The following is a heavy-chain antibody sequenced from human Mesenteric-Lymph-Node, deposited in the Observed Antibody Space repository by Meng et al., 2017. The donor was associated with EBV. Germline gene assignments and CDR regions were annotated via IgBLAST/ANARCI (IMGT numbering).Heavy chain of an antibody. CDR2: IYYSGST. V-gene: IGHV4-39*06. CDR3: ATSSLTVDY. CDR1: VGSFSGYF. J-gene: IGHJ4*02. Sequence: RVQLVGPGPGLVKPSETLPSTFAANVGSFSGYFWSWLRQPPGKGLEWIGSIYYSGSTYYNPSLKSRVTISVDTSKNQFSLKLSSVTAADTAVYYCATSSLTVDYWGQGTLVTVSS.